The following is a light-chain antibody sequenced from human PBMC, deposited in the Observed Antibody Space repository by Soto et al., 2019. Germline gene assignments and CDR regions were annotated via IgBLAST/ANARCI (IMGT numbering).Light chain of an antibody. Sequence: QSVLTQPPSASGTPGQRVTISCSGSSSNIGSNTVNWYQQLPGTAPKLLIYSNNKRPSGVPDRFSGSKSGTSASLAISRLQSEDEADYYCAAWDDSLNGLVVFGGGTKLTVL. CDR1: SSNIGSNT. CDR2: SNN. V-gene: IGLV1-44*01. CDR3: AAWDDSLNGLVV. J-gene: IGLJ2*01.